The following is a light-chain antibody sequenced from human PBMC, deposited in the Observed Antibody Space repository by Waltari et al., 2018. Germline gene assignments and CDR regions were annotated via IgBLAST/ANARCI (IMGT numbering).Light chain of an antibody. CDR2: AAS. V-gene: IGKV3-20*01. J-gene: IGKJ1*01. CDR3: QHYVRLPAT. CDR1: QGVSRT. Sequence: EIVLTQSPGTLSLAPGERATLSCRASQGVSRTLAWYQQKPGQAPSLLIYAASTRATGSPDRFSGSGSGTDFSLTISRLEPEDFAVYYCQHYVRLPATFGQGTKVEIK.